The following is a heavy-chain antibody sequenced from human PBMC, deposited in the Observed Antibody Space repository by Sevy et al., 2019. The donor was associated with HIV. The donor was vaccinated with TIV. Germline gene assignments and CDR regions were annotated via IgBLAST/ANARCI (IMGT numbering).Heavy chain of an antibody. CDR3: ARQPTPDSGYYYHNWFDP. J-gene: IGHJ5*02. D-gene: IGHD3-22*01. Sequence: GESLKISCKGSGYSFTSYWIGWVRQMPGKGLEWMGIIYPGDSDTRYSPSFQGQVTISADKSISTAYLQWSSLKASDTAMYYCARQPTPDSGYYYHNWFDPRGQGTLVTVSS. CDR2: IYPGDSDT. V-gene: IGHV5-51*01. CDR1: GYSFTSYW.